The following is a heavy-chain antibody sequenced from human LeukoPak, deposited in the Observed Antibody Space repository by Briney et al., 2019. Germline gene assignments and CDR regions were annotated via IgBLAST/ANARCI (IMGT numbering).Heavy chain of an antibody. Sequence: SETLSLTCTVSGVSISSSYSYWGWIRQPPGMGLEWIGSIYYTGNTYYNASLKSQVSISIDTSKNQFSLKLTSVTVADTAVYYCANYDSSGYPSEGAFDIWGQGTMVTVSS. V-gene: IGHV4-39*01. D-gene: IGHD3-22*01. J-gene: IGHJ3*02. CDR2: IYYTGNT. CDR3: ANYDSSGYPSEGAFDI. CDR1: GVSISSSYSY.